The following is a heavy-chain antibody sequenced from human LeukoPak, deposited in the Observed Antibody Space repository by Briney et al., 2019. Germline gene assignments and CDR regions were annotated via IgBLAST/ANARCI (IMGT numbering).Heavy chain of an antibody. V-gene: IGHV4-59*01. CDR2: IYYSGST. CDR1: GGSISSYY. CDR3: ARGKDGRDYYDSSGYFSRHYYYYMDV. J-gene: IGHJ6*03. D-gene: IGHD3-22*01. Sequence: SETLSLTCTVSGGSISSYYWSWIRQPPGKGLEWIGYIYYSGSTNYNPSLKSRVTISVDTSKNQFSLKLSSVTAADTAVYYCARGKDGRDYYDSSGYFSRHYYYYMDVWGKGTTVTISS.